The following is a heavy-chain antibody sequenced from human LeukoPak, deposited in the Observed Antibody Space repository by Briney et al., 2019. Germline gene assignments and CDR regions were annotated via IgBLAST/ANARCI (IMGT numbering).Heavy chain of an antibody. D-gene: IGHD3-22*01. Sequence: GGSLRLSCAASGFTFSGFWMSWVRQAPGKGLEWVANIKQDGSEKYYVDSVKGRFTISRDNAENSLDLQMNSLRAEDTAVYYCATVRGSSGYCFAYWGQGALVTVSS. J-gene: IGHJ4*02. CDR2: IKQDGSEK. CDR3: ATVRGSSGYCFAY. V-gene: IGHV3-7*01. CDR1: GFTFSGFW.